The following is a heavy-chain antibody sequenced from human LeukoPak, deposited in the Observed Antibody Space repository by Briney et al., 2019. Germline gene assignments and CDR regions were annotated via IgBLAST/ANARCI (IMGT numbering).Heavy chain of an antibody. CDR1: VCTFSSYA. J-gene: IGHJ6*03. Sequence: SVNVSCKGSVCTFSSYAISWVRQAPGQGLEWMGGIIPIFGTANYAQKLQGRVTITTDESTSTAYMELSSLISEDTAVYYCARSESSSLRDYYYMDVWGKGTTVTVS. CDR2: IIPIFGTA. V-gene: IGHV1-69*05. CDR3: ARSESSSLRDYYYMDV.